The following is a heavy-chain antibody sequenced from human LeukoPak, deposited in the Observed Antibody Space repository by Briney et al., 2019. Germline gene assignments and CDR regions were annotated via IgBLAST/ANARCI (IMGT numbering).Heavy chain of an antibody. J-gene: IGHJ4*02. CDR1: GFTFSSYA. D-gene: IGHD6-6*01. CDR3: ARGVEGRSFDY. Sequence: GGSLRLSCAASGFTFSSYAMHWVRQAPGKGLEWVAVISYDGSNKYYADSVKGRFTISRDNSKNTLYLQMNSLRAEDTAVYYCARGVEGRSFDYWGQGTLVAVSS. V-gene: IGHV3-30*04. CDR2: ISYDGSNK.